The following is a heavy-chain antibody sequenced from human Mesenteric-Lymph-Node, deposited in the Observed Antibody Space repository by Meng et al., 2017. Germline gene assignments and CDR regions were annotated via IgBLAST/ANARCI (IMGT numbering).Heavy chain of an antibody. CDR3: ARAEVTFDY. D-gene: IGHD2-21*02. V-gene: IGHV4-39*07. CDR1: GDSISNSIYY. J-gene: IGHJ4*02. CDR2: IYSSGST. Sequence: SETLSLTCTVSGDSISNSIYYWGWIRQPPGKGLEWIGSIYSSGSTYYNPSLKSRLTISVDRSKNQFSLKVTSVTAADTAVYYCARAEVTFDYWGQGRLVTVSS.